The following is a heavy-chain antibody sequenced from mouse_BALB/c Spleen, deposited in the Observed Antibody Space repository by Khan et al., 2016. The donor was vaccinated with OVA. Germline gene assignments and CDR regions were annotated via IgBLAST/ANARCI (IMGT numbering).Heavy chain of an antibody. J-gene: IGHJ2*01. Sequence: EVQLQESGPGLMKPPQSLSLTCTVTGYSITSDYAWNWIRQFPGNKLEWMGYISYSGYTSYNPSLKSRISVTRDTSKNQFFLQLNSVTTEDTATYFCARSVYYSGSTFYYFDCWGQGTTLTVSS. CDR1: GYSITSDYA. CDR2: ISYSGYT. CDR3: ARSVYYSGSTFYYFDC. D-gene: IGHD1-1*01. V-gene: IGHV3-2*02.